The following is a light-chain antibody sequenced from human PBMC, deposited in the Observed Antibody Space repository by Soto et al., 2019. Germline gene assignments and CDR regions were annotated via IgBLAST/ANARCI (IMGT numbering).Light chain of an antibody. CDR2: SND. Sequence: QSALTQPPSASGTPGQRVTISCSGSRSNIASNTVNWYQHLPGTAPKLLMYSNDQRPSGVPDRFSGSKSGTSASLAISGLQSEDEADYYCAAWDDSLNAVVFGGGTKLTVL. CDR1: RSNIASNT. V-gene: IGLV1-44*01. CDR3: AAWDDSLNAVV. J-gene: IGLJ3*02.